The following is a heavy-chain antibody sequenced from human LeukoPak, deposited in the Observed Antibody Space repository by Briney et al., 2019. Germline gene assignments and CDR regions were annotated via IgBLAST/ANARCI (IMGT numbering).Heavy chain of an antibody. CDR2: IYPGDSDT. V-gene: IGHV5-51*01. Sequence: GESLKISCKGSGYSFTSYWIGWVRQMPGKGLEGMGIIYPGDSDTKYSPSFQGQVTISADKSISTAYLQWSSLKASDTAMYYCAREDVSGSYYSGSSAFDIWGQGTMVTVSS. CDR3: AREDVSGSYYSGSSAFDI. D-gene: IGHD1-26*01. J-gene: IGHJ3*02. CDR1: GYSFTSYW.